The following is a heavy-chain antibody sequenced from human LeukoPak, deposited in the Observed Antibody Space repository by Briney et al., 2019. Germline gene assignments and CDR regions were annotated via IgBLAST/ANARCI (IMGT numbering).Heavy chain of an antibody. V-gene: IGHV3-11*01. CDR1: GFTFSDYY. J-gene: IGHJ4*02. D-gene: IGHD3-22*01. Sequence: GGSLRLSCAASGFTFSDYYMSWIRHAPGKGLEWVSYISSSGSTIYYADSVKGRITISRDNAKASLYLQMNSLRAEDTGVYYCARDLYYDSSGYSGYWGQGTLVTVSS. CDR2: ISSSGSTI. CDR3: ARDLYYDSSGYSGY.